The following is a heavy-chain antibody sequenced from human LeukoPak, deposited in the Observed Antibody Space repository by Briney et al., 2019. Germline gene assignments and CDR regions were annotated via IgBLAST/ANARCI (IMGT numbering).Heavy chain of an antibody. Sequence: GGSLRLSCAASGLTVNSKYMSWVRQAPGKGLEWVSIIYSGGSTNYADSVKGRFTISRDNSKNTVYLQRNSLRAEDTAVYYCTGDVYQHWGQGTLVTVSS. CDR2: IYSGGST. CDR1: GLTVNSKY. D-gene: IGHD1-14*01. J-gene: IGHJ1*01. CDR3: TGDVYQH. V-gene: IGHV3-53*01.